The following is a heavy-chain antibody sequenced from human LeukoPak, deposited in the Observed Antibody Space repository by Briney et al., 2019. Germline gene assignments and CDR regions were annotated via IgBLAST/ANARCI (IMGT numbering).Heavy chain of an antibody. CDR3: ARSCCGTYYYYGMDV. Sequence: SETLSLTCAVYGGSFSGYYWSWIRQPPGKGLEWIGEINHSGSTNYNPSLKSRVTISVDTSKNQFSLKLSSVTAADTAVYYCARSCCGTYYYYGMDVWGQGTTVTVSS. D-gene: IGHD2-15*01. V-gene: IGHV4-34*01. J-gene: IGHJ6*02. CDR2: INHSGST. CDR1: GGSFSGYY.